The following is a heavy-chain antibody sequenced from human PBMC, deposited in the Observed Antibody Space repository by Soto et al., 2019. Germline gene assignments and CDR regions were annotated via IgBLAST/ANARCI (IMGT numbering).Heavy chain of an antibody. Sequence: QVQLVESGGGVVQPGRSLRLSCAASGFTFSSYAMHWVRQAPGKGLEWVAVISYEGSNKYYADSVKGRFTISRDNSKNTLYLQMNSLRAEDTAVYYCARDRASSGWYFLDAFDIWGQGTMVTVSS. CDR3: ARDRASSGWYFLDAFDI. CDR2: ISYEGSNK. J-gene: IGHJ3*02. CDR1: GFTFSSYA. V-gene: IGHV3-30-3*01. D-gene: IGHD6-13*01.